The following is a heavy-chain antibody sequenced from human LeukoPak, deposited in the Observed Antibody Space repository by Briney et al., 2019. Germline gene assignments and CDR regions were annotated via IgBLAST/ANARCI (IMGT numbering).Heavy chain of an antibody. CDR3: ARGGVVTAPPYYFDC. V-gene: IGHV1-18*01. Sequence: GASVKVSCKASGYTSTSYGISWVRQAPGQGLEWMGWISAYNDNTNYAQKLQGRVAMTIDTSTSTAYMELRSLRSDDTAVYYCARGGVVTAPPYYFDCWGQGTLVTVSS. D-gene: IGHD2-21*02. CDR1: GYTSTSYG. J-gene: IGHJ4*02. CDR2: ISAYNDNT.